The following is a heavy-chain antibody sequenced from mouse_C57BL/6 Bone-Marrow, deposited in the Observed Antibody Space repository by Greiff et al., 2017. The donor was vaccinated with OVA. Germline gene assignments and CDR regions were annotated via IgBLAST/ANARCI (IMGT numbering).Heavy chain of an antibody. CDR1: GFTFSDAW. CDR2: IRNKANNHAT. D-gene: IGHD2-2*01. J-gene: IGHJ1*03. CDR3: TGWLRDWYFDV. V-gene: IGHV6-6*01. Sequence: EVMLVESGGGLVQPGGSMKLSCAASGFTFSDAWMDWVRQSPEKGLEWVAEIRNKANNHATNYAESVKGRFTISRDDSKSSVYLQMNSLRAEDTGIYYCTGWLRDWYFDVWGTGTTVTVSS.